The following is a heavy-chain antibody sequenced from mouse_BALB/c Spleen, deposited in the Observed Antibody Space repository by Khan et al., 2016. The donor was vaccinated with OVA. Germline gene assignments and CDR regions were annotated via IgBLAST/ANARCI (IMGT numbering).Heavy chain of an antibody. Sequence: QVQLQQSGTELVRPGTSVKLSCKASGYTFTSYWMNWIKQRPEQGLEWIGRIDPYDSETHYNQKFKDKAIVTVDKSSNTAYMQLSSLTSEDSAVYYCARNPFAYWGQGTLVTVSA. V-gene: IGHV1-52*01. CDR2: IDPYDSET. CDR3: ARNPFAY. CDR1: GYTFTSYW. J-gene: IGHJ3*01.